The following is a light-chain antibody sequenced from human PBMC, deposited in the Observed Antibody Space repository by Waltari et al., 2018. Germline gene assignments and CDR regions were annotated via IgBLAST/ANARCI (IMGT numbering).Light chain of an antibody. V-gene: IGLV2-23*01. J-gene: IGLJ2*01. CDR3: CSYAGSSTLL. CDR1: RRDVGSSNL. Sequence: QSALTQPASVSGSPGQSITISCTAPRRDVGSSNLVSWYQHHPGNTPNLMIYEVSKWPSGVSNRFSGSKSGNTASLTISGLQAEDEADYYCCSYAGSSTLLFGGGTKVTVL. CDR2: EVS.